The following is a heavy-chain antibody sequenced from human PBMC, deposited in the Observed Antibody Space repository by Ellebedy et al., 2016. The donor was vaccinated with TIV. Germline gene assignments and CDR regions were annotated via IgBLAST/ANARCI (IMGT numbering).Heavy chain of an antibody. J-gene: IGHJ2*01. Sequence: GGSLRLSCAASGFTVSSKYMSWVRQAPGKGLEWVSVIYAGTTTYYVDSVKGRFTISRDNSKNTLYLQMNSLRAEDTALYYCANPWGSGWYFDLWGRGTVVTVSS. CDR2: IYAGTTT. V-gene: IGHV3-66*01. CDR3: ANPWGSGWYFDL. D-gene: IGHD7-27*01. CDR1: GFTVSSKY.